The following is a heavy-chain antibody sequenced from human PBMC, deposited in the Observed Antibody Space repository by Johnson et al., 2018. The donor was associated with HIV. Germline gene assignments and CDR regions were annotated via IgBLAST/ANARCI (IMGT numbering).Heavy chain of an antibody. CDR3: ANFRGTTRNPDAFDI. V-gene: IGHV3-30*04. CDR1: GFTFSSYA. J-gene: IGHJ3*02. D-gene: IGHD1-1*01. Sequence: QVQLVESGGGLVQPGGSLRLSCAASGFTFSSYAMHWVSQAPGKGLEWVAVISYDGSNKYYADSVKGRFTISRDNSKNTLYLQMNSLRAEDTAVYYCANFRGTTRNPDAFDIWGQGTMVTVSS. CDR2: ISYDGSNK.